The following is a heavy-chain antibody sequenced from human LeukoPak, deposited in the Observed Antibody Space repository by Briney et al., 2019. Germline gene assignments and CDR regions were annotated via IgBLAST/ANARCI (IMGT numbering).Heavy chain of an antibody. J-gene: IGHJ4*02. D-gene: IGHD3-3*01. V-gene: IGHV4-59*05. CDR3: ASLRITIFGVVKSIDY. Sequence: SETLSPTCTVSGGSISSYYWSWIRQPPGKGLEWIGSIYYSGSTYYNPSLKSRVTISVDTSKNQFSLKLSSVTAADTAVYYCASLRITIFGVVKSIDYWGQGTLVTVSS. CDR1: GGSISSYY. CDR2: IYYSGST.